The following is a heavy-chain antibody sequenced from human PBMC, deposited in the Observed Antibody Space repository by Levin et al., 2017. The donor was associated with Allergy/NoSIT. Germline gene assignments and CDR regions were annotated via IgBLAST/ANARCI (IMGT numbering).Heavy chain of an antibody. J-gene: IGHJ4*02. CDR1: GYSFSDYW. D-gene: IGHD6-6*01. Sequence: GESLKISCEGSGYSFSDYWITWVRQVPGRGLEWMGKIDPSDSYTNYNPSFRGHVTISADKSISTAYLQWRSLKASDTAMYYCAKSLAYSSSTVESDYWGQVSLVTVSS. CDR2: IDPSDSYT. V-gene: IGHV5-10-1*01. CDR3: AKSLAYSSSTVESDY.